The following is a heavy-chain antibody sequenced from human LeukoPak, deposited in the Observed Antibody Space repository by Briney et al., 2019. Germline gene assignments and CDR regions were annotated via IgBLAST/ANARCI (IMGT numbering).Heavy chain of an antibody. J-gene: IGHJ4*02. CDR2: ISGSGGST. V-gene: IGHV3-23*01. CDR1: GFTFSSYA. Sequence: GGPVRLSCAASGFTFSSYAMSWVRQAPGKGLEWVSAISGSGGSTYYADSVKGRFTISRDHSKNTLYLQMNSLRAEDTAVYYCAKDLSWYCSSTSCSNNHPDYWGQGTL. D-gene: IGHD2-2*01. CDR3: AKDLSWYCSSTSCSNNHPDY.